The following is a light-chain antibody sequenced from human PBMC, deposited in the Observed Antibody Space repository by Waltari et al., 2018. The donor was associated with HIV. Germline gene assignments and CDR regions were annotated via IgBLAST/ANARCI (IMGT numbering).Light chain of an antibody. CDR3: QSYDSSLSDVV. Sequence: QSVLTQPPSVSGAPGQRVTISCTGNSSNIRAGYDVHWYQQLPGTAPKLLIYGSSNRPSGVPDRFSGSKSGTSASLAITGLQAEDEADYYCQSYDSSLSDVVFGGGTKLTVL. J-gene: IGLJ2*01. V-gene: IGLV1-40*01. CDR1: SSNIRAGYD. CDR2: GSS.